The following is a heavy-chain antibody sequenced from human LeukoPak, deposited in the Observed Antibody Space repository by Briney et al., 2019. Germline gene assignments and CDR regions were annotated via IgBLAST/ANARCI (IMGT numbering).Heavy chain of an antibody. J-gene: IGHJ6*02. Sequence: GGSLRLSCAASGFTVSNSYMTWVRQAPGKGLEWLSVIYSAGATYYADSVKGRFTISRDNSKNTLYLQMNSLRAEDTAVYYCARDRITMVRGSLYYYYGMDVWGQGTTVTVSS. V-gene: IGHV3-53*05. D-gene: IGHD3-10*01. CDR3: ARDRITMVRGSLYYYYGMDV. CDR2: IYSAGAT. CDR1: GFTVSNSY.